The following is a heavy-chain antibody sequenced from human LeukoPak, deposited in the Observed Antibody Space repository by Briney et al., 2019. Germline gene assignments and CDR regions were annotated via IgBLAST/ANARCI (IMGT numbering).Heavy chain of an antibody. CDR1: GGSINSGGYY. CDR2: INHSGST. CDR3: ARPKYYYDSSGYNNYYYGMDV. D-gene: IGHD3-22*01. V-gene: IGHV4-34*01. J-gene: IGHJ6*02. Sequence: SETLSLTCTVSGGSINSGGYYWSWIRQPLGKGLEWIGEINHSGSTNYNPSLKSRVTISVDTSKNQFSLKLSSVTAADTAVYYCARPKYYYDSSGYNNYYYGMDVWGQGTTVTVSS.